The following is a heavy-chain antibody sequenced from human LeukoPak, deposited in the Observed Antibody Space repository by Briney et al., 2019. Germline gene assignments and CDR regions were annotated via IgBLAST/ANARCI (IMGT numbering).Heavy chain of an antibody. J-gene: IGHJ3*02. CDR1: GGSISGYY. CDR2: VYSSGST. V-gene: IGHV4-59*01. Sequence: SSETLSLTCTVSGGSISGYYWSWIRQPPGKGLEWIGYVYSSGSTNYNPSLKSRVTISVDTSKNQFSLKLRSVTAAHTAVYYCAKTIRDWLANHAFHIWGQGTTLTVSS. CDR3: AKTIRDWLANHAFHI. D-gene: IGHD3/OR15-3a*01.